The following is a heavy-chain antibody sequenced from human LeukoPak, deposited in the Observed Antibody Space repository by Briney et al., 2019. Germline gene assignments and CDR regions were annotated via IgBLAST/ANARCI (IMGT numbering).Heavy chain of an antibody. CDR1: AGSISSHY. J-gene: IGHJ4*02. D-gene: IGHD6-13*01. CDR3: ARGVYIAAAQYGY. V-gene: IGHV4-59*11. CDR2: IYYSGTT. Sequence: TSETLSLTCTVSAGSISSHYWSWIRQPPGKGLEWIGYIYYSGTTNYNPSLKSRVTISVDTSKNQFSLKLSSVTAADTAVYYCARGVYIAAAQYGYWGQGTLVTVSS.